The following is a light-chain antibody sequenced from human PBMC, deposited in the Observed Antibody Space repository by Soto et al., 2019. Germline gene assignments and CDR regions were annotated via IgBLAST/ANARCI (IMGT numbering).Light chain of an antibody. Sequence: EIVMTQSPVTLSVSPGERVTLSCRASESISNSLAWYQQKPGQAPRLLIYIASTRATGIPARFSGSGSGTEFTLTISSLQSEDVAFYYCQQYNNWPLTFGGGTKVDI. V-gene: IGKV3-15*01. CDR3: QQYNNWPLT. CDR2: IAS. J-gene: IGKJ4*01. CDR1: ESISNS.